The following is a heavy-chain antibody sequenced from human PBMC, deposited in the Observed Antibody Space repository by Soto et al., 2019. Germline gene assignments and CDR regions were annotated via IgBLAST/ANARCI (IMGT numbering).Heavy chain of an antibody. CDR1: SGSIGSSNW. D-gene: IGHD3-3*01. Sequence: TLSLTCAVSSGSIGSSNWWRWVRQTPGKGLEWIGEVYHSGSTKYNPSLKSRVTISVDKSKNQFSLRLSSVTATDTAVYYCARAPETPSILGVALPYFFDYWGQGALVTVSS. CDR3: ARAPETPSILGVALPYFFDY. V-gene: IGHV4-4*02. J-gene: IGHJ4*02. CDR2: VYHSGST.